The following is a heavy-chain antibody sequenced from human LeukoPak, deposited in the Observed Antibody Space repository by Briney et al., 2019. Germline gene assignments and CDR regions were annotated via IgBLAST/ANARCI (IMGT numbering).Heavy chain of an antibody. Sequence: AGSLRFSCAASGFTFSNAWMSWVRQAPGKGLEWVGRIKSKTDGCTTDYAAPVKGRFTISRDDSKNTLYLQMNSLKPEDTAVYYCTTDPYDILTGSSYYYFDYGGQGTLVTVSS. CDR1: GFTFSNAW. V-gene: IGHV3-15*01. J-gene: IGHJ4*02. CDR3: TTDPYDILTGSSYYYFDY. D-gene: IGHD3-9*01. CDR2: IKSKTDGCTT.